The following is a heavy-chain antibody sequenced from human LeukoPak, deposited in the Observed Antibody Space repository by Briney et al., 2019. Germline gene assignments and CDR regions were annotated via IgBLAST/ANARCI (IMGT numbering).Heavy chain of an antibody. V-gene: IGHV4-59*01. CDR2: IYYSGST. CDR1: GGSISSYY. J-gene: IGHJ4*02. CDR3: ARATGDGYNPFDY. Sequence: SETLTLTCTVSGGSISSYYGSWIRQPPGKGLEWIGYIYYSGSTNYNPSLKSRVTISVDTSKNQFSLKLSSVTAADTAVYYCARATGDGYNPFDYWGQGTLVTVSS. D-gene: IGHD5-24*01.